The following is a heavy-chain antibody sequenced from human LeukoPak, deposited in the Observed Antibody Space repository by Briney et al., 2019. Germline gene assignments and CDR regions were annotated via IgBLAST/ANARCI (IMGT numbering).Heavy chain of an antibody. V-gene: IGHV3-23*01. CDR3: AKDPMVRGSTYDY. CDR1: GFTFSIYA. CDR2: ISGRGTT. D-gene: IGHD3-10*01. Sequence: PGGSLRLSCAASGFTFSIYAMSWVRQAPGKGLEWVSAISGRGTTYYADSLKGRFTASRDNSKNTLYLQMNSLRAEDTAVYYCAKDPMVRGSTYDYWGQGTLVTVSS. J-gene: IGHJ4*02.